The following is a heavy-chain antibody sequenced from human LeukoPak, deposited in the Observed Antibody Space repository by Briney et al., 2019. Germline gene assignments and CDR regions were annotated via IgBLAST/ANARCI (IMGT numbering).Heavy chain of an antibody. CDR1: GFTVISYS. J-gene: IGHJ3*02. V-gene: IGHV3-7*01. CDR3: ARLSSRTTRSWYLPGDAFDI. CDR2: IKYEGSEK. Sequence: PRGCLRLSCAASGFTVISYSMGSVRQTPRKGRERVVSIKYEGSEKYYVDSVKGRFTISRDNAKNSLYLQMNSLRAEDTAVYYCARLSSRTTRSWYLPGDAFDIWGQGTMVTVSS. D-gene: IGHD6-13*01.